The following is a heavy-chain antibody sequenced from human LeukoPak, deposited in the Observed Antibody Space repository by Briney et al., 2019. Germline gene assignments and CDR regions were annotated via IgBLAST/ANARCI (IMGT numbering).Heavy chain of an antibody. D-gene: IGHD4-23*01. CDR2: FDPEDGET. J-gene: IGHJ4*02. CDR3: ATNLATVVTPAYY. V-gene: IGHV1-24*01. Sequence: ASVKVSCKVSGYTLTELSMHWVRQALGKGLEWMGGFDPEDGETIYAQKFQGRVTMTEDTSTDTAYMELSSLRSEDTAVYYCATNLATVVTPAYYWGQGTLVTVSS. CDR1: GYTLTELS.